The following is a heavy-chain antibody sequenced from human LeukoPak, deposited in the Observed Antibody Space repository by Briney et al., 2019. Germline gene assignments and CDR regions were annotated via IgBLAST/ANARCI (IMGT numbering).Heavy chain of an antibody. CDR1: GFTFSTYA. V-gene: IGHV3-23*01. CDR3: AKDFGGYFAGSDY. CDR2: ISGSSSST. J-gene: IGHJ4*02. Sequence: GGSLRLSCAASGFTFSTYAMNWVRQAPGKGLEWVSAISGSSSSTYYADSVKGRFTISRDNAKNSLYLQMNSLRAEDTALYYCAKDFGGYFAGSDYWGQGTLVTVSS. D-gene: IGHD5-12*01.